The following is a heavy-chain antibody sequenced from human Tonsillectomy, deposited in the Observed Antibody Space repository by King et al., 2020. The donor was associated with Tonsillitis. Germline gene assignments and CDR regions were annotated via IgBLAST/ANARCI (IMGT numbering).Heavy chain of an antibody. CDR1: GGSISSGSYY. V-gene: IGHV4-61*02. J-gene: IGHJ5*02. CDR3: AGGDSSSWGWFDP. D-gene: IGHD6-13*01. Sequence: QLQESGPGLVKPSQTLSLTCAVSGGSISSGSYYWSWIRQPAGKGLEWIGRIYTSGSTNYNPSLKSRVTMSVDTSKNQFSLKVTSVTAADTAVYYCAGGDSSSWGWFDPWGQGTLVTVSS. CDR2: IYTSGST.